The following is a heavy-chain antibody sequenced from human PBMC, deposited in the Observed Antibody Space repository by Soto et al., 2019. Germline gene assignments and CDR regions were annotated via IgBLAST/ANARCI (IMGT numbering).Heavy chain of an antibody. CDR1: VFTFSDNL. CDR3: ARDIQSVGPRATDAFDV. CDR2: LNPDTGNT. J-gene: IGHJ3*01. Sequence: QVQLVQSGADLKKPGASVNISCTASVFTFSDNLINWVRQLPGQGLEWMVWLNPDTGNTRYSETFPGRVTISRHPSASIAYLELRGLENEDTALYFCARDIQSVGPRATDAFDVWGQGTIITVPS. D-gene: IGHD5-18*01. V-gene: IGHV1-3*01.